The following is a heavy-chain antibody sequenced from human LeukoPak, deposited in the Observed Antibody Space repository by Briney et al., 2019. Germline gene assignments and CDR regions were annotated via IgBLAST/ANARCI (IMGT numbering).Heavy chain of an antibody. CDR3: AKSVAIYFYYGLDV. D-gene: IGHD3-3*01. J-gene: IGHJ6*02. CDR1: GFIFTNYF. V-gene: IGHV3-7*03. CDR2: IKHDGSEK. Sequence: PGGSLRLSCAASGFIFTNYFMSWVRQAPGKGLEWVASIKHDGSEKYYVDSVRGRFTISRDNAENSLYLQMNSLRAEDTAVYYCAKSVAIYFYYGLDVWGQGTTVTVSS.